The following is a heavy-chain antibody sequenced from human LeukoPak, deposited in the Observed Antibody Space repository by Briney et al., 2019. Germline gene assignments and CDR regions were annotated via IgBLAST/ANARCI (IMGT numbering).Heavy chain of an antibody. D-gene: IGHD2-2*01. J-gene: IGHJ4*02. CDR1: GGSISSGSYY. CDR3: ARSITTCYYVDY. Sequence: SETLSLTCTVSGGSISSGSYYWGRIRQPPGKGLEWIGSVYHSGSSYYNPSLKSRVTISVDMSKNQFSLNLSSLTAADTAIYYCARSITTCYYVDYWGQGTLVTVSS. V-gene: IGHV4-39*07. CDR2: VYHSGSS.